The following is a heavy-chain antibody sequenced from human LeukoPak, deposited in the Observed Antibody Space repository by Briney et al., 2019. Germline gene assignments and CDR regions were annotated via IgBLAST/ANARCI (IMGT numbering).Heavy chain of an antibody. CDR3: ARIPGLDYDSSGYSDY. D-gene: IGHD3-22*01. V-gene: IGHV1-8*01. J-gene: IGHJ4*02. CDR2: MNPNSGNT. CDR1: GYTFTSYD. Sequence: ASVKVPCKASGYTFTSYDINWVRQATGQGLEWMGWMNPNSGNTGYAQKFQGRVTMTRNTSISTAYMELSSLRSEDTAVYYCARIPGLDYDSSGYSDYWGQGTLVTVSS.